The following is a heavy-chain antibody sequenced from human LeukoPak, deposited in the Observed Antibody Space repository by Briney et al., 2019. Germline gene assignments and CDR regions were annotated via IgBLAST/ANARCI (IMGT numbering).Heavy chain of an antibody. CDR3: ARYYYGSD. CDR2: ISSSSTI. Sequence: GGSLRLSCAASGFTFSSYSMNWVRQAPGKGLEWVSYISSSSTIYYADSVKGRFTISRDNAKNSLYLQMNSLRDEDTAVYYCARYYYGSDWGQGTLVTVSS. V-gene: IGHV3-48*02. CDR1: GFTFSSYS. J-gene: IGHJ4*02. D-gene: IGHD3-10*01.